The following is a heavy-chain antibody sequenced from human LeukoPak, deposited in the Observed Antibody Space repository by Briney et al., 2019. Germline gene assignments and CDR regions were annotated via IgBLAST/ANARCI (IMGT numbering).Heavy chain of an antibody. CDR2: INHSGST. J-gene: IGHJ4*02. CDR3: STPGGYCSGASCYYDY. D-gene: IGHD2-15*01. CDR1: GGSFSGYY. Sequence: PSETLSLTCAVYGGSFSGYYWSWIRQPPGKGLEWIGEINHSGSTNYNPSLKSRVTISVDTSNNQFSLKLITVTAADTAVYYYSTPGGYCSGASCYYDYWGQGTLVTVSS. V-gene: IGHV4-34*01.